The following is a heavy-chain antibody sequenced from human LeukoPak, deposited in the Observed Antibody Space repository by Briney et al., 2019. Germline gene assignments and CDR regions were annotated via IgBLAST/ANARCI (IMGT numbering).Heavy chain of an antibody. J-gene: IGHJ4*02. CDR2: IIPILGIA. CDR3: APREAYGEGY. V-gene: IGHV1-69*04. CDR1: GGTFSSYA. D-gene: IGHD3-10*01. Sequence: SVKVSCKASGGTFSSYAISWVRQAPGQGLEWMGRIIPILGIANYAQKFQERVTITRDMSTSTAYMELSSLRSKDTAVYYCAPREAYGEGYWGQGTLVTVSS.